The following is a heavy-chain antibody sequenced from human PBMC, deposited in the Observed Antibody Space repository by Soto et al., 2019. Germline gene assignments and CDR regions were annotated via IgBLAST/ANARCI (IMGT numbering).Heavy chain of an antibody. Sequence: EVQLVESGGGLVQPGGSLRLSCAASGFTFSSYWMHWVRQAPGKGLVWVSRINSDGSSTSYGDSVKGRFTISRANAKNTLYLQMNSLRAEDTAVYYCVRTSLVVAAATREDYWGQGTLVTVSS. CDR2: INSDGSST. J-gene: IGHJ4*02. CDR3: VRTSLVVAAATREDY. CDR1: GFTFSSYW. V-gene: IGHV3-74*01. D-gene: IGHD2-15*01.